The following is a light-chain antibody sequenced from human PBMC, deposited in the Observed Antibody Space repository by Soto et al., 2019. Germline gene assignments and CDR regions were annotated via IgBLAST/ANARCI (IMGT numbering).Light chain of an antibody. CDR1: QSISNW. CDR3: QQYNTYSRT. Sequence: DIQMTQPPSTLSASVGDRVTITCRASQSISNWLAWYQQRPGKAPKLLIYMASRLEGGVASRFSGSGSGTEFTLTISSLQPDDFATYYCQQYNTYSRTFGQGTKVEIK. J-gene: IGKJ1*01. V-gene: IGKV1-5*03. CDR2: MAS.